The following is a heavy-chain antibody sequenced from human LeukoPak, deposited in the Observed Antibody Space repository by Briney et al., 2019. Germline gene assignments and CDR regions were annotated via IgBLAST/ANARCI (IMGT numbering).Heavy chain of an antibody. J-gene: IGHJ4*02. Sequence: SETLSLTCTVSGGSISSSSYYWGWIRQPPGKGLEWIGRIYYSGSTYYNPSLKSRVTISVDTSKNQFSLKLSSVTAADTAVYYCARLGYCSGGSCYQYYFDYWGQGTLVTVSS. CDR3: ARLGYCSGGSCYQYYFDY. D-gene: IGHD2-15*01. CDR1: GGSISSSSYY. CDR2: IYYSGST. V-gene: IGHV4-39*01.